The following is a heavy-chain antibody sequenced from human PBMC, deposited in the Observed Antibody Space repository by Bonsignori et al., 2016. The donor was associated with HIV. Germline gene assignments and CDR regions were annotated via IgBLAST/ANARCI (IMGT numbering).Heavy chain of an antibody. CDR2: IYYSGST. CDR3: ARDRGNWGSDY. CDR1: GGSISSYY. J-gene: IGHJ4*02. D-gene: IGHD7-27*01. Sequence: SETLSLTCTVSGGSISSYYWSWIRQPPGKGLEWIGYIYYSGSTNYNPSLKSRVTISVDTSKNQFSLKLSSVTAADTAVYYCARDRGNWGSDYWGQGTLVTVSS. V-gene: IGHV4-59*01.